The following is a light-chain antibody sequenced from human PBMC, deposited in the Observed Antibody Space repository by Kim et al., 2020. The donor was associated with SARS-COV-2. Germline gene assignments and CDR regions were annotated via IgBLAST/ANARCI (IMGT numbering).Light chain of an antibody. Sequence: DIQMTQSPSTLSASVGDRVTITCRASQSISDWLAWYQQKPGKAPKLLMYKASTLESGVPSRFSGSGSGTDFTLTISSLQPDDFASYYCQQYNSYPLTFGGGTKVDIK. CDR3: QQYNSYPLT. CDR1: QSISDW. CDR2: KAS. V-gene: IGKV1-5*03. J-gene: IGKJ4*01.